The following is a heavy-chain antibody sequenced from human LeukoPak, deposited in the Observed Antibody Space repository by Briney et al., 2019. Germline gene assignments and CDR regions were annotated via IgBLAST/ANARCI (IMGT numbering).Heavy chain of an antibody. CDR1: GYTLTELS. Sequence: GASVKVSCKVSGYTLTELSMHWVRQAPGKGLEWVSGISGSGERTYYEDSVKGRFTISRDKSKNTLYLQMNSLRAEDTAVYYCAKGSIVGATTYYYIDVWGKGTTVTISS. CDR2: ISGSGERT. V-gene: IGHV3-23*01. J-gene: IGHJ6*03. CDR3: AKGSIVGATTYYYIDV. D-gene: IGHD1-26*01.